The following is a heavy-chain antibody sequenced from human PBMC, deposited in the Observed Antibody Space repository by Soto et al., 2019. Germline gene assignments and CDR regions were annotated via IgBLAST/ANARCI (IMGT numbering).Heavy chain of an antibody. V-gene: IGHV4-4*08. CDR2: IYNSGSP. Sequence: QVQLQESGPGLVKPSETLSLTCTVSGDSITSYYWIWIRQPPGKALEWIGYIYNSGSPDNNPSLKSRVTISLDPAKKQFSLKLKSVTAADTAVYYCARDLGIGSGPFDAWGQGTMVTVSA. D-gene: IGHD2-2*03. J-gene: IGHJ3*01. CDR1: GDSITSYY. CDR3: ARDLGIGSGPFDA.